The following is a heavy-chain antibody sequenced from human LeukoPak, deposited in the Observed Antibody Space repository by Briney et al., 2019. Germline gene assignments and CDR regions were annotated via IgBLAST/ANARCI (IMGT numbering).Heavy chain of an antibody. CDR2: ISRSGSST. D-gene: IGHD2-8*02. J-gene: IGHJ4*02. CDR3: SKKEPVKWCSYFDY. V-gene: IGHV3-23*01. Sequence: GGSLRLSCAASGFTFNNYAMSWVRQAPGKGLEWVSGISRSGSSTYHADSVKGRFTISRDNPKNTLYLQMNSLRAEDRAVYYGSKKEPVKWCSYFDYWGQGTLVTVSS. CDR1: GFTFNNYA.